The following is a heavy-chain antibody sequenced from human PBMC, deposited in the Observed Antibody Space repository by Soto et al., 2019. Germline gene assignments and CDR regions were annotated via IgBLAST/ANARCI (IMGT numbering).Heavy chain of an antibody. J-gene: IGHJ3*01. D-gene: IGHD6-13*01. CDR2: ISDSGGST. V-gene: IGHV3-23*01. Sequence: GGSLRLSCAASGFTFSSYAMSWVRQAPGKGLEWVSAISDSGGSTYYADSVKGRFTISRDNSKNTLYLQMNSLRAEDTAVYYCAKNRYSSASTTVQGHDWGQGTMVTVSS. CDR3: AKNRYSSASTTVQGHD. CDR1: GFTFSSYA.